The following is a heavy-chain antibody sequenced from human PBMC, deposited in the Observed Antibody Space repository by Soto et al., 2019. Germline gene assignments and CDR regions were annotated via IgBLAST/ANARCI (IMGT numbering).Heavy chain of an antibody. Sequence: EVQVLATGGGLIQPGGSLRLSCAASGFTVNSNYMSWVRQAPGEGLQWVSITNTGGTTYYADSVKGRFTVSRDNSKNTLYLPMNSLRAEDTAVYYCAKADGFILAVWGQGTTVSVSS. CDR3: AKADGFILAV. V-gene: IGHV3-53*02. J-gene: IGHJ6*02. D-gene: IGHD3-10*01. CDR2: TNTGGTT. CDR1: GFTVNSNY.